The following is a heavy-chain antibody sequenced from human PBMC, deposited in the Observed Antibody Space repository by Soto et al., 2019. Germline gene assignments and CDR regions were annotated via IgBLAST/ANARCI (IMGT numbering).Heavy chain of an antibody. J-gene: IGHJ5*02. CDR3: ARLGSSSGWYWDNWFDP. D-gene: IGHD6-19*01. V-gene: IGHV4-39*01. Sequence: PSETLSLTCTVSGGSISSSSYYWGWIRQPPGKGLEWIGSMYYSGSTYYNPSLKSRVTISVDTSKNQFSLKLSSVTAADTAVYYCARLGSSSGWYWDNWFDPWGQGTLVTVSS. CDR1: GGSISSSSYY. CDR2: MYYSGST.